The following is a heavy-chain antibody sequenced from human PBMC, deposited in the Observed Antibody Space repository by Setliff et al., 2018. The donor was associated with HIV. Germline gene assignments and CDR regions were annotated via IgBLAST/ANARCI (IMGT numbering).Heavy chain of an antibody. CDR3: AAFFVTPLTTQGF. Sequence: PSETLSLTCSVSGDSITHYYWNWIRQPPGKGLEWIGNIFDSENNNYNPSLKSRVSMSVDTSKNQFSLRLTSVTAADTAIYYCAAFFVTPLTTQGFWGQGTLVTVSS. D-gene: IGHD4-17*01. J-gene: IGHJ4*02. CDR2: IFDSENN. V-gene: IGHV4-59*01. CDR1: GDSITHYY.